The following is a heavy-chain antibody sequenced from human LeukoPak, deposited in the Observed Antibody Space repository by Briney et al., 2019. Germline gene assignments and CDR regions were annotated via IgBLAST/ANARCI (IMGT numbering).Heavy chain of an antibody. Sequence: ASVKVSCKASGYTFTGYYMHWVRQAPGQGLEWMGWINPNSGGTNYAQKFQGRVTMTRDTSISTAYMELSRLRSDDTAVYYCARDGDHRNYYDSSGYYRQYFDYWGQGTLVTVSS. CDR2: INPNSGGT. V-gene: IGHV1-2*02. J-gene: IGHJ4*02. CDR3: ARDGDHRNYYDSSGYYRQYFDY. D-gene: IGHD3-22*01. CDR1: GYTFTGYY.